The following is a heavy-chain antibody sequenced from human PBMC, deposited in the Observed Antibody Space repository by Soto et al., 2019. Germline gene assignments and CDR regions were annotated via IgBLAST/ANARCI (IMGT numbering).Heavy chain of an antibody. Sequence: QVQLVESGGGVVQPGRSLRLSCAASGFTFSSYAMHWVRKAPGKGLEWVAVISYDGSNKYYADSVKGRFTISRDNSKNTLYLQMNSLRAEDTAVYYCAREVRSGWASDAFDIWDQGTMVTVSS. CDR1: GFTFSSYA. CDR3: AREVRSGWASDAFDI. J-gene: IGHJ3*02. CDR2: ISYDGSNK. V-gene: IGHV3-30-3*01. D-gene: IGHD6-19*01.